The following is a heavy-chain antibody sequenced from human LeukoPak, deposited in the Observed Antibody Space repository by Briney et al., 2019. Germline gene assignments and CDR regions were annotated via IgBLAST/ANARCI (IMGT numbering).Heavy chain of an antibody. J-gene: IGHJ6*03. CDR1: GGTFSSYA. CDR3: ARGNPRYCSSTSCYTAVDYYYYYMDV. Sequence: SVKVSCKASGGTFSSYAISWVRQAPGQGLEWMGGIIPIFGTANYAQKFQGRVTITTDGSTSTAYMELSSLRSEDTAVYYCARGNPRYCSSTSCYTAVDYYYYYMDVWGKGTTVTVSS. CDR2: IIPIFGTA. V-gene: IGHV1-69*05. D-gene: IGHD2-2*02.